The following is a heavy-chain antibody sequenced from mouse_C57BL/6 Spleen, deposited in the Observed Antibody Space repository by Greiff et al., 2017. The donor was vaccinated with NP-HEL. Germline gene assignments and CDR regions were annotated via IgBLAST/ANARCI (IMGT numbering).Heavy chain of an antibody. D-gene: IGHD2-4*01. CDR1: GYAFSSSW. CDR2: IYPGDGDT. Sequence: QVHVKQSGPELVKPGASVKISCKASGYAFSSSWMNWVKQRPGKGLEWIGRIYPGDGDTNYNGKFKGKATLTADKSSSTAYMQLSSLTSEDSAVYFCANYDYYFDYWGQGTTLTVSS. J-gene: IGHJ2*01. CDR3: ANYDYYFDY. V-gene: IGHV1-82*01.